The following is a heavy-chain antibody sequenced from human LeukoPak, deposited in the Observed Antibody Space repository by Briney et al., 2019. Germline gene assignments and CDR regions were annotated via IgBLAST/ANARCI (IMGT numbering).Heavy chain of an antibody. CDR1: GGSISSGGYY. V-gene: IGHV4-31*03. D-gene: IGHD3-3*01. Sequence: NPSETLSLTCSVSGGSISSGGYYWSWIRQHPGKGLEWIGYIYYSGSTYYNPSLKSRVTISVDTSKNQFSLKLSSVTAADTAVYYCARADFWSGNQGFDYWGQGTLVTVSS. CDR3: ARADFWSGNQGFDY. J-gene: IGHJ4*02. CDR2: IYYSGST.